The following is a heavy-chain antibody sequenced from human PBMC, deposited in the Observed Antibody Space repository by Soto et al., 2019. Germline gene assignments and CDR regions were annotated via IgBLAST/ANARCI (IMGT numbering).Heavy chain of an antibody. D-gene: IGHD6-13*01. CDR1: GLSISSDNW. Sequence: QVQLQESGPGLVRPSGTVSLTCAVSGLSISSDNWWSWVRQPPGKGLEWIGEIHHSGSTNYNTSLKSRVTMSVVPSKDLFSLTLNSVTAADTAFYYCARDQGSHPGDWGQGTLVYVSS. V-gene: IGHV4-4*02. CDR3: ARDQGSHPGD. CDR2: IHHSGST. J-gene: IGHJ4*02.